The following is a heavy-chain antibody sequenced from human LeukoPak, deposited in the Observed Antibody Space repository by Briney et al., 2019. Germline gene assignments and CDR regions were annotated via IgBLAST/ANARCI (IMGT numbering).Heavy chain of an antibody. CDR3: AKRYCSGANCPFHY. CDR2: ISYDGTKK. D-gene: IGHD2-15*01. V-gene: IGHV3-30*18. CDR1: GFTFSSYG. Sequence: GGSLRLSCAASGFTFSSYGMHWVRQAPGKGLEWVAVISYDGTKKYSADSLRGRFTISRDNSKYTLYLQMNSLRAEDTAMYYCAKRYCSGANCPFHYWGQGTLITVPS. J-gene: IGHJ4*02.